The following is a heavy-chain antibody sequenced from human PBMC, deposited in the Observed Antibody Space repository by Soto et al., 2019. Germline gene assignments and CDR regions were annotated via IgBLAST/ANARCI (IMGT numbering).Heavy chain of an antibody. CDR1: GGSISSYY. Sequence: PSETLSLTCTVSGGSISSYYWSWIRQPPGKGLEWIGYIYYSGSTNYNPSLKSRVTISVDTSKNQFSLKLSSVTAADTAVYYCARGGGRYFDWLLPGGGMDVWGQGTTVTVSS. CDR2: IYYSGST. V-gene: IGHV4-59*01. D-gene: IGHD3-9*01. CDR3: ARGGGRYFDWLLPGGGMDV. J-gene: IGHJ6*02.